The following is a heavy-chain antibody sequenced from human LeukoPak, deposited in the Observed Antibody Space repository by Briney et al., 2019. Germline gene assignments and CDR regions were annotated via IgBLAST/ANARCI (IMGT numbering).Heavy chain of an antibody. Sequence: GGSLRLSCAASGFTFSNYAMSWVRQAPGKGLEWVSAISGSGGSTYYADSVKGRFTISRDNSKNTLYLQMNSLRAEDTAVYYCAKDTRYYYDSSGYFVYWGQGTLVTVSS. V-gene: IGHV3-23*01. CDR3: AKDTRYYYDSSGYFVY. CDR1: GFTFSNYA. CDR2: ISGSGGST. D-gene: IGHD3-22*01. J-gene: IGHJ4*02.